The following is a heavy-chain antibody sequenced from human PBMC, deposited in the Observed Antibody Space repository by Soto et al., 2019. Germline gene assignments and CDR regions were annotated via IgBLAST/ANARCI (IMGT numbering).Heavy chain of an antibody. CDR2: ISYDGSNK. Sequence: QVQLVESGGGVVQPGRSLRLSCAASGFTFSSYAMHWVRQAPGKGLEWVAVISYDGSNKYYADSVKGRFTISRDNSKNTLYLQMNSLRAEDTAVYYCARDRVTWIQLPGYWGQGTLVTVSS. V-gene: IGHV3-30-3*01. J-gene: IGHJ4*02. D-gene: IGHD5-18*01. CDR3: ARDRVTWIQLPGY. CDR1: GFTFSSYA.